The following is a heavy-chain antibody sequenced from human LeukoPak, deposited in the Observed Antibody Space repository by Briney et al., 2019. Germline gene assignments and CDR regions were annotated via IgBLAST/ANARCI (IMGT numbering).Heavy chain of an antibody. CDR1: GFTFSSYA. CDR2: ITISGGST. J-gene: IGHJ3*02. D-gene: IGHD3-10*01. V-gene: IGHV3-23*01. CDR3: AKDHYVSGRYDAFDI. Sequence: GGSLRLSCAASGFTFSSYAMSWVRQAPGEGLEWVSSITISGGSTYYADSVKGRFTISRDNAKNTLYLQMNSLRAEDTAVYYCAKDHYVSGRYDAFDIWGQGTMVTVSS.